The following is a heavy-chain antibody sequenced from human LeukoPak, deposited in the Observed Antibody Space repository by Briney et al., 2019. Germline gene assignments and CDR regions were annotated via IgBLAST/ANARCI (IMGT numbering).Heavy chain of an antibody. Sequence: PGGSLRLSCAASGFTFNNYAISWVRQAPGKGLEWVSVISGSDTSTYYADSVKGRFTISRDDSKKTLYLQMNSLRDEDMAVYYCARGAGYNYPYYFDYWGQGTLVTVSS. V-gene: IGHV3-23*01. CDR2: ISGSDTST. CDR3: ARGAGYNYPYYFDY. D-gene: IGHD5-24*01. CDR1: GFTFNNYA. J-gene: IGHJ4*02.